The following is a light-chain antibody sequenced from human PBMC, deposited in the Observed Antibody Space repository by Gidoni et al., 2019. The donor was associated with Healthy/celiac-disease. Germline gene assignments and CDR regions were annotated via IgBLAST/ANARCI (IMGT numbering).Light chain of an antibody. Sequence: EIVLTQSPDTLSLSPGERATLSCRASQSVKSNYLAWYQQKPGQAPRLLISGASIRATGIPDRFSGSGSGTDFTLTISRLEPEDFAVYYCQQYTNSLTFGGGTRWRSN. CDR3: QQYTNSLT. CDR2: GAS. CDR1: QSVKSNY. J-gene: IGKJ4*01. V-gene: IGKV3-20*01.